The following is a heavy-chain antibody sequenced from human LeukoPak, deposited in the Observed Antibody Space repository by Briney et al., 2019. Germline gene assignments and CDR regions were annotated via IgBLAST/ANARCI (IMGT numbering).Heavy chain of an antibody. CDR2: ISSSGSTI. V-gene: IGHV3-11*04. CDR3: ARDDGGSSWIDY. J-gene: IGHJ4*02. D-gene: IGHD5-18*01. Sequence: GGSLRLSCAASGFTFSDYHMSWVRQAPGKGLGWVSYISSSGSTIYYADSVKGRFTISRDNAKNSLYLQMNSLRAEDTAVYYCARDDGGSSWIDYWGQGTLVTVSS. CDR1: GFTFSDYH.